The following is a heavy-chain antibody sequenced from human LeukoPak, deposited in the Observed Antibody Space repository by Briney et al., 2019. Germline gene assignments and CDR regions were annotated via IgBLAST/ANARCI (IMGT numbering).Heavy chain of an antibody. CDR1: GLTFSSYG. D-gene: IGHD3-10*02. V-gene: IGHV3-30*02. CDR3: AELGITMIGGV. J-gene: IGHJ6*04. CDR2: IRYDGSTQ. Sequence: GGSLRLSCAASGLTFSSYGMHWVRQAPGKGLEWVAYIRYDGSTQYYADSVKGRFTISRDNSKNTLYLQMNSLRAEDTAVYYCAELGITMIGGVWGKGTTVTISS.